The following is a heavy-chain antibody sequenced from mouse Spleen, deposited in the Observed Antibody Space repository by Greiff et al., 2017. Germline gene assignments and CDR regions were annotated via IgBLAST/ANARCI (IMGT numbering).Heavy chain of an antibody. Sequence: VQLQQSGAELVKPGASVKISCKASGYALSSYRMNWVKERPGKGLEWIGQIYPGDGDTNYNGKFKGKATMTADKSSSTAYMQLSSLTSEDSAVYFCARTGGITTVLDYWGQGTTLTVSS. CDR1: GYALSSYR. D-gene: IGHD1-1*01. CDR3: ARTGGITTVLDY. V-gene: IGHV1-80*01. CDR2: IYPGDGDT. J-gene: IGHJ2*01.